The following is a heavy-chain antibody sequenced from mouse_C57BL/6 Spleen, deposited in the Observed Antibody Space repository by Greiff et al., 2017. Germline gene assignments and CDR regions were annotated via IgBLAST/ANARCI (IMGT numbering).Heavy chain of an antibody. J-gene: IGHJ4*01. CDR3: ARSGRGEDYYAMDY. V-gene: IGHV1-26*01. CDR2: INPNNGGT. Sequence: EVKLQQSGPELVKPGASVKISCKASGYTFTDYYMNWVKQSHGKSLEWIGDINPNNGGTSYNQKFKGKATLTVDKSSSTAYMELRSLTSEDSAVYYFARSGRGEDYYAMDYWGQGTSVTVSS. CDR1: GYTFTDYY.